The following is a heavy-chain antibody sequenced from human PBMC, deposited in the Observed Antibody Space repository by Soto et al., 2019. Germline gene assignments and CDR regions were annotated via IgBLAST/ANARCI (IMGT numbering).Heavy chain of an antibody. CDR2: IYWDDDK. CDR1: GFSLSTSGVG. D-gene: IGHD2-2*03. J-gene: IGHJ4*02. Sequence: QITLKESGPTLVKPTQTLTLTCTFSGFSLSTSGVGVGWIRQPPGKALEWLALIYWDDDKRYSPSLKSRLTITKDTSRNQVVLIMTNMDPVDTATYYCVHRLDGLYFGYWGQGALVTVSS. CDR3: VHRLDGLYFGY. V-gene: IGHV2-5*02.